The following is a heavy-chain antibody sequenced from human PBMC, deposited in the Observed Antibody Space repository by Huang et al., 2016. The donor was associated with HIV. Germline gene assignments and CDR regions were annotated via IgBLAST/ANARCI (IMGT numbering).Heavy chain of an antibody. CDR3: ARSAYGDLDY. J-gene: IGHJ4*02. V-gene: IGHV1-8*02. D-gene: IGHD4-17*01. CDR2: MKPNTGNT. CDR1: GYTFTNYD. Sequence: QVHLVQSGAEVKKPGASVKVSCKASGYTFTNYDSNWVRQAPGRGLEWMGGMKPNTGNTGFAQSVQGRVTMTRKTSITTAYMELTSLTSEDTAVYYCARSAYGDLDYWGLGTLVIVSS.